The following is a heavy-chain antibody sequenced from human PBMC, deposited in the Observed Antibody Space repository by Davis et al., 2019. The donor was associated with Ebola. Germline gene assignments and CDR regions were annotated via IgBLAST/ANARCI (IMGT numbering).Heavy chain of an antibody. Sequence: GESLKISCAASGFTLSRDAMHWVRQAPGKGLEWVSIINSRSRYIYYADSVKGRFTISRDSSKNTLSLHMNSLRAEDTAVYYCARGQLSRSIWGLGWFDSWDQGTLVTVSS. D-gene: IGHD1-1*01. V-gene: IGHV3-21*04. CDR1: GFTLSRDA. J-gene: IGHJ5*01. CDR3: ARGQLSRSIWGLGWFDS. CDR2: INSRSRYI.